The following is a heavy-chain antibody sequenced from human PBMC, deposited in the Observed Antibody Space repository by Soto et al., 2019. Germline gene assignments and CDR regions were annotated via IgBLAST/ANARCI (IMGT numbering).Heavy chain of an antibody. CDR1: GGSFSDYY. J-gene: IGHJ4*02. V-gene: IGHV4-34*01. CDR2: INHSGKT. Sequence: SETLSLTCAVYGGSFSDYYWSWIRQPPGKGLEWIGEINHSGKTNYSPSLKSRVTISVDTSRNQISLKLSSVTAADTALCYCARSGHLFDYWGQGISVTVSS. CDR3: ARSGHLFDY. D-gene: IGHD3-10*01.